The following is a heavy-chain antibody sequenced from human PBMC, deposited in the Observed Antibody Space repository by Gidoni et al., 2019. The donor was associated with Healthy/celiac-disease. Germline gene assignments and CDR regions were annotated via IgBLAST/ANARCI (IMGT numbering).Heavy chain of an antibody. J-gene: IGHJ6*02. V-gene: IGHV1-69*01. CDR3: ARDGYSSSCSEEAYCNYGMDV. D-gene: IGHD6-13*01. CDR2: IIPIFGTA. Sequence: QVQLVQSGAEVKKPGSSVTVSCRASGGTFSSYAFSWGRQAPGQGLAWMGGIIPIFGTANYAQKFQGRVTITADESTSTAYMELSSLRSEDTAVYYCARDGYSSSCSEEAYCNYGMDVWGQGTTVTVSS. CDR1: GGTFSSYA.